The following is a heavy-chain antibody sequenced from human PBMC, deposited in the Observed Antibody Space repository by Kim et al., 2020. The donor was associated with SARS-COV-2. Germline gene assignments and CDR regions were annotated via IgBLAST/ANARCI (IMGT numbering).Heavy chain of an antibody. V-gene: IGHV3-23*01. CDR2: IAGGGDGT. D-gene: IGHD1-1*01. Sequence: GGSLRLSCAASGFIFNNYAMSWVRQAPGKGLEWVSAIAGGGDGTYYADSVKGRFTVSRDISKNTLYLQMNSLRTEDTAVYFCTKRNRGNAYNPDDLWGQGSPVNVSS. CDR3: TKRNRGNAYNPDDL. CDR1: GFIFNNYA. J-gene: IGHJ5*02.